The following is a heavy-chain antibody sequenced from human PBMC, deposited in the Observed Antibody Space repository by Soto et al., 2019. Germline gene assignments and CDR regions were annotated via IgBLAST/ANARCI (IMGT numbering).Heavy chain of an antibody. CDR3: ARIHDFWSGYYFFDY. J-gene: IGHJ4*02. V-gene: IGHV1-18*01. CDR1: GYTFTSYG. Sequence: ASVKVSCKTSGYTFTSYGISWVRQAPGQGLEWMGWISAYNGNTNYAQKLQGRVTMTTDTSTSTAYMELRSLRSDDTAVYYCARIHDFWSGYYFFDYWGQGTLVTVSS. CDR2: ISAYNGNT. D-gene: IGHD3-3*01.